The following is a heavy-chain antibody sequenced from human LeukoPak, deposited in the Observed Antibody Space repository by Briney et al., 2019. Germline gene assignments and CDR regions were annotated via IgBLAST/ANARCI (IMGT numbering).Heavy chain of an antibody. CDR2: ISAYNGNT. CDR1: GYTFTSYA. J-gene: IGHJ5*02. CDR3: ARARTGKWFDP. Sequence: GASVTVSCKASGYTFTSYAISWVRQAPGQGLEWMGWISAYNGNTNYAQKLQGRVTITTDTSTRTAYMERRSLRSDDTAVYYCARARTGKWFDPWGQGTLVTVSS. D-gene: IGHD1-1*01. V-gene: IGHV1-18*01.